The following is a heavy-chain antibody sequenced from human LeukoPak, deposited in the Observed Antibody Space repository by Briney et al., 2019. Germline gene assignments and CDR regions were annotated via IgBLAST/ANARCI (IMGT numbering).Heavy chain of an antibody. J-gene: IGHJ5*02. Sequence: PSETLSLTCAVYGGSFSGYYWSWIRQPPGKGLEWIGEINHSGSTNYNPSLKSRVTISVDTSKNQLSLKLSSVTAADTAVYYCARGSRGTMVRGVKNWFDPWGQGTLVTVSS. D-gene: IGHD3-10*01. CDR2: INHSGST. CDR3: ARGSRGTMVRGVKNWFDP. V-gene: IGHV4-34*01. CDR1: GGSFSGYY.